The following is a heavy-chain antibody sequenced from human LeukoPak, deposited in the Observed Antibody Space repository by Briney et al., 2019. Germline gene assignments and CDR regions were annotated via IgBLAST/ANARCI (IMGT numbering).Heavy chain of an antibody. CDR2: IKSKTDGGTT. Sequence: PGGSLRLSCAASGFTLSNAYMGWVRQIPGKGLEWVGRIKSKTDGGTTDFAAPVKGRFSISRDDSKNTLNLQMNSLKTEDTGVYYCTTDRGITARPLFDSWGQGTLVTVSS. CDR3: TTDRGITARPLFDS. D-gene: IGHD6-6*01. J-gene: IGHJ4*02. V-gene: IGHV3-15*01. CDR1: GFTLSNAY.